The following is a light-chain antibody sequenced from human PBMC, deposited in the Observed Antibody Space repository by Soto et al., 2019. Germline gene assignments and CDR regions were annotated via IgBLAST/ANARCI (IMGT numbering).Light chain of an antibody. CDR1: QSVSNY. Sequence: EVVLTQSPGTLSLSPGERATLSCRASQSVSNYLAWYQQKPGQAPRLLIYGASSRATGIPDRLSGSASGTDFTPTISRLEPEDFAVHSCQQYGSSPLTLCGGTTVDIK. J-gene: IGKJ4*01. V-gene: IGKV3-20*01. CDR2: GAS. CDR3: QQYGSSPLT.